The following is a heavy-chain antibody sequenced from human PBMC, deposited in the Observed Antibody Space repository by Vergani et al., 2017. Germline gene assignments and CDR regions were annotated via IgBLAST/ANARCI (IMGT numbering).Heavy chain of an antibody. CDR3: ARVVYYYARTDAFDI. D-gene: IGHD3-10*01. J-gene: IGHJ3*02. V-gene: IGHV3-33*01. CDR2: IWYDGSNK. CDR1: GFTFSSYG. Sequence: QVQLVESGGGVVQPGRSLRLSCAASGFTFSSYGMHWVRQAPGTGLEWVAVIWYDGSNKYYADSVKGRFTISRDNSKNTLYLQMNSLRAEDTAVYYCARVVYYYARTDAFDIWGQGTMVTVSS.